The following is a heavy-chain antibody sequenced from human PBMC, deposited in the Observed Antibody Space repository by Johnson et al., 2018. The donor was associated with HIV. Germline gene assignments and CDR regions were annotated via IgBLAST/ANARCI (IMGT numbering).Heavy chain of an antibody. V-gene: IGHV3-30*03. CDR3: ARDGGWLYAFDI. CDR2: ISYHVGNR. Sequence: QMQLVESGGGVVQPGRSLRLSCAASGFSFSSYGIHWVRQAPGHGLEWVAYISYHVGNRYYADSVKGRFTISRDNSKNTLYLQMNSMRSEETAMYYCARDGGWLYAFDIWGQGTMVTVSS. D-gene: IGHD6-19*01. CDR1: GFSFSSYG. J-gene: IGHJ3*02.